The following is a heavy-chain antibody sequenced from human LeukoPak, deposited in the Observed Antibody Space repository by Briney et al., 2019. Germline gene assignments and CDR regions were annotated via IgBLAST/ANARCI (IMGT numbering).Heavy chain of an antibody. Sequence: GGSLRLSCAASGFTFSSYAMSWVRQAPGKGLEWVSGITSSGGSTYYADSVKGRFTISRDNSKNTLFLQMNSLRAEDTAVYYCAKLIRWPQGFDYWRQGTLVTVSS. CDR1: GFTFSSYA. D-gene: IGHD4-23*01. V-gene: IGHV3-23*01. CDR2: ITSSGGST. CDR3: AKLIRWPQGFDY. J-gene: IGHJ4*02.